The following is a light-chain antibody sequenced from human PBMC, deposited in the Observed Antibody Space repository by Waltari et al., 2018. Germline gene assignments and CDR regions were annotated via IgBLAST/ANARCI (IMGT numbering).Light chain of an antibody. CDR3: QQRSKWPIT. Sequence: EIVFTQSPATLSLSPGERATLACWASRSVSSSLGWYQQRPGQATRLLIYDASRMAPGIPARFSGSGSGTDFTLTISSLEPEDFAVYYCQQRSKWPITFGQGTRLEIK. V-gene: IGKV3-11*01. CDR1: RSVSSS. J-gene: IGKJ5*01. CDR2: DAS.